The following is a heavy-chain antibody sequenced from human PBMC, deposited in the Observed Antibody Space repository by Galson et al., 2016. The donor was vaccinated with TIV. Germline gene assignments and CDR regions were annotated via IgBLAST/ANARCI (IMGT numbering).Heavy chain of an antibody. CDR1: GGTFSSNI. Sequence: SVKVSCKASGGTFSSNIINWIRQAPGQGLEWMGGIIPHVGIANYAQRLKGRVTITADKSTNTAYMELSSLRSADTAVYYCARVAPGSGPLRVGSWYFDYWGQGTLVTVSS. V-gene: IGHV1-69*10. CDR2: IIPHVGIA. J-gene: IGHJ4*02. D-gene: IGHD2-15*01. CDR3: ARVAPGSGPLRVGSWYFDY.